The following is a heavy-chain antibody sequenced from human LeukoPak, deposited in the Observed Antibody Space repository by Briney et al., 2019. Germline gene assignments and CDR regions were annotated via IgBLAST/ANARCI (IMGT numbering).Heavy chain of an antibody. D-gene: IGHD3-3*01. J-gene: IGHJ4*02. Sequence: PGGSLRLSCAASGFTFSSYSMNWVRQAPGKGLEWVSSISSSSSYIYYADSVKGRFTISRDNAKNSLYLQMNSLRAEDTAVYYCARGTMDYDFWSGSYYFDYWGRGTLVTVSS. CDR2: ISSSSSYI. V-gene: IGHV3-21*01. CDR1: GFTFSSYS. CDR3: ARGTMDYDFWSGSYYFDY.